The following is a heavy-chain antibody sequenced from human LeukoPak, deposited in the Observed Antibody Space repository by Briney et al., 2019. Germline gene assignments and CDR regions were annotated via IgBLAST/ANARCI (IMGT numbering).Heavy chain of an antibody. CDR1: GDSMSSGNYY. CDR3: ARGQGAARYNWFDP. J-gene: IGHJ5*02. CDR2: IYTSGST. V-gene: IGHV4-61*02. Sequence: SQTLSLTRTVSGDSMSSGNYYWSWIRQPAGKGLEWIGRIYTSGSTNYNPSLKSRVTISVDTSKNQFSLKLSSVTAADTAVYYCARGQGAARYNWFDPWGQGTLVTVSS. D-gene: IGHD6-6*01.